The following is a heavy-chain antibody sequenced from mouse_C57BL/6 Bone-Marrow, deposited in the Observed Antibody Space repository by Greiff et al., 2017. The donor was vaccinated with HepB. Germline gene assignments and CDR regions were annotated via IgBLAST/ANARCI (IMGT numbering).Heavy chain of an antibody. CDR3: ARPVTTVVASYFDD. Sequence: EVKVEESGGGLVKPGGSLKLSCAASGFTFRDYGMHWVRQAPEKGLEWVAYISSGSSTIYYADTVKGRFTISRDNAKNTLFLQMTSLRSEDTAMYYCARPVTTVVASYFDDWGQGTTLTVSS. CDR2: ISSGSSTI. D-gene: IGHD1-1*01. J-gene: IGHJ2*01. V-gene: IGHV5-17*01. CDR1: GFTFRDYG.